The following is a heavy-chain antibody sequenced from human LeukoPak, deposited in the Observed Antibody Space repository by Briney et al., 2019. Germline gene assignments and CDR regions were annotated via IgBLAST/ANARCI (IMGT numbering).Heavy chain of an antibody. D-gene: IGHD4-17*01. Sequence: ASVKVSCKASGYTFTGYYMHWERQAPGQGLEWMGWINPNSGGTNYAQKFQGRVTMTRDTSISTAYMELSRLRSDDTAVYYCARPSDYGDASNWFDPWGQGTLVTVSS. CDR1: GYTFTGYY. CDR2: INPNSGGT. J-gene: IGHJ5*02. CDR3: ARPSDYGDASNWFDP. V-gene: IGHV1-2*02.